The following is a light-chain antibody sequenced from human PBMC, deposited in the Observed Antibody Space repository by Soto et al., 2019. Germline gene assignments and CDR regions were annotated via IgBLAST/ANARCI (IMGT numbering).Light chain of an antibody. CDR3: QQSYSTPPRT. J-gene: IGKJ1*01. CDR2: AAS. CDR1: QSISSY. Sequence: DIQMTQSPSSLSASVGDRVTITCRASQSISSYLNWYQQKPGKAPKLLIYAASSLQSGVPSRFSGSGSGTNFTLPISSLQHEDFATYYCQQSYSTPPRTFGQGTKVEIK. V-gene: IGKV1-39*01.